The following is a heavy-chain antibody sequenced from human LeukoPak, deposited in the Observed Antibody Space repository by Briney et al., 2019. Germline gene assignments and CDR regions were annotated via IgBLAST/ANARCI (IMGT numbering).Heavy chain of an antibody. J-gene: IGHJ2*01. Sequence: SETLSLTCTVSGGSISNFYWSWIRQPPGKVLEWIGYIYYSGSTSYNPSLKSRVTISVDTSENQFSLNLSSVTATDTAVYYCARRGYYYDSSGKHWYFDLWGRGTLVTVSS. V-gene: IGHV4-59*08. CDR2: IYYSGST. CDR1: GGSISNFY. D-gene: IGHD3-22*01. CDR3: ARRGYYYDSSGKHWYFDL.